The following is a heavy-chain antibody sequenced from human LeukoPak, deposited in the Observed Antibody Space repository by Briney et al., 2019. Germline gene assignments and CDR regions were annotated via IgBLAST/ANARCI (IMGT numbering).Heavy chain of an antibody. D-gene: IGHD6-13*01. Sequence: SGPTLVKPTQTRTVTCTLSGFSLSTSGLGVGWIRQPPGKALKWLAVIYCDDDKRYSPSLKSRLTITKDTSKNQVVLTMTNMDPVDTATYYCALSPDIAAAGIMSWFDPWGQGTLVTVSS. V-gene: IGHV2-5*02. CDR1: GFSLSTSGLG. J-gene: IGHJ5*02. CDR2: IYCDDDK. CDR3: ALSPDIAAAGIMSWFDP.